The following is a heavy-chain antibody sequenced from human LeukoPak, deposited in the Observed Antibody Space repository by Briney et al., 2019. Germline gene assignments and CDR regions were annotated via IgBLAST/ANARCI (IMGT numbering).Heavy chain of an antibody. J-gene: IGHJ4*02. CDR2: FSYDGGNK. CDR3: AKGRFSMIRGVDYYFDS. D-gene: IGHD3-10*01. CDR1: GFTFSNYG. Sequence: PGGSLRLSCAASGFTFSNYGMHWVPQAPGKGLEWVAVFSYDGGNKYYLDSVKGRFTISRDNSKNILYLQVSSLRPEDTAVYYCAKGRFSMIRGVDYYFDSWGQGTLVTVSS. V-gene: IGHV3-30*18.